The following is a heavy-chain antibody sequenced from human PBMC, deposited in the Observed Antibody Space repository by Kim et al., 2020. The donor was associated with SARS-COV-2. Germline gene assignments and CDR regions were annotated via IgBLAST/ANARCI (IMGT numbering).Heavy chain of an antibody. CDR1: GGSFSGYY. CDR3: ASWQQLAY. V-gene: IGHV4-34*01. D-gene: IGHD6-13*01. CDR2: INHSGST. J-gene: IGHJ4*02. Sequence: SETLSLTCAVYGGSFSGYYWSWIRQPPGKGLEWIGEINHSGSTNYNPSLKSRVTISVDTSKNQFSLKLSSVTAADTAVYYCASWQQLAYWGQGTLVTVSS.